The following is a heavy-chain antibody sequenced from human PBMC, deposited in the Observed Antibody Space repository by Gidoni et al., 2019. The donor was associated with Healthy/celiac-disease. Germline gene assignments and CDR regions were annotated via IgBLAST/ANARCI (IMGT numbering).Heavy chain of an antibody. D-gene: IGHD2-2*02. J-gene: IGHJ5*02. CDR1: GYTFTSYG. V-gene: IGHV1-18*01. CDR2: ISAYNGNT. CDR3: ARDGGYCSSTSCYTSPYSEAAARCKPYNWFDP. Sequence: QVQLVQSGAEVKKPGASVKVSCKASGYTFTSYGISWVRQAPGQGLEWMGWISAYNGNTNYAQKLQGRVTMTTDTSTSTAYMELRSLRSDDTAVYYCARDGGYCSSTSCYTSPYSEAAARCKPYNWFDPWGQGTLVTVSS.